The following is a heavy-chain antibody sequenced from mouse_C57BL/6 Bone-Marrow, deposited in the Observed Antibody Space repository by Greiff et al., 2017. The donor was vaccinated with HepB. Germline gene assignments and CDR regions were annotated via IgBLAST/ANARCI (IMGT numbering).Heavy chain of an antibody. J-gene: IGHJ3*01. V-gene: IGHV1-81*01. CDR2: IYPRSGNT. CDR3: AAQATFAY. Sequence: QVQLQQSVAELARPGASVKLSCKASGYTFTSYGISWVKQRTGQGLEWIGEIYPRSGNTYYNEKFKGKATLTADKSSSTAYMELRSLTSEDSAVYFCAAQATFAYWGQGTLVTVSA. D-gene: IGHD3-2*02. CDR1: GYTFTSYG.